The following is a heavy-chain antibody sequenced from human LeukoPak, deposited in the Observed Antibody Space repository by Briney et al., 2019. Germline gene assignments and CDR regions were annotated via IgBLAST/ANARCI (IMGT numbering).Heavy chain of an antibody. CDR2: INPSGGST. J-gene: IGHJ4*02. Sequence: ASVKVSCKASGYTFTSYYMHWVRQAPGQGLEWMGIINPSGGSTSYAQKFQGRVTMTRDVSTSTVYMELSSLRSEDTAVYYCARDPGEDIVVVPAATTPDYWGQGTLVTVSS. CDR1: GYTFTSYY. V-gene: IGHV1-46*01. CDR3: ARDPGEDIVVVPAATTPDY. D-gene: IGHD2-2*01.